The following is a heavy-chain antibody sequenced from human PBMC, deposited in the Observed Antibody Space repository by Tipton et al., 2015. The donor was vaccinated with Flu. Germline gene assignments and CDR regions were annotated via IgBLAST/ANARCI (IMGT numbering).Heavy chain of an antibody. Sequence: TLSLTCAVYGGSFSGYYWSWIRQPPGKGLEWIGEINHSGSTNYNPSLKSRVTISVDTSKNQFSLKLSSVTAADAAVYYCASQYSSGWYLYYYYGMDVWGQGTTVTVSS. CDR3: ASQYSSGWYLYYYYGMDV. D-gene: IGHD6-19*01. CDR2: INHSGST. J-gene: IGHJ6*02. V-gene: IGHV4-34*01. CDR1: GGSFSGYY.